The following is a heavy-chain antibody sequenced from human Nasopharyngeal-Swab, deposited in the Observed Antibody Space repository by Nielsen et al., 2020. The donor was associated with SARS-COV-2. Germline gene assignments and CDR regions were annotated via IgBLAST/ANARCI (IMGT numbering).Heavy chain of an antibody. D-gene: IGHD2-15*01. CDR1: GFTFSSYW. CDR2: IKKDESEK. J-gene: IGHJ6*02. Sequence: GESLKISCAASGFTFSSYWMSWVRQAPGKGLEWVATIKKDESEKYYVYSVKGRFTISRDNAKNSLYLEMNSLRAEDTAVYYCASSLMVVAAFRPPDYHGMDVWCQGTTVTVSS. CDR3: ASSLMVVAAFRPPDYHGMDV. V-gene: IGHV3-7*01.